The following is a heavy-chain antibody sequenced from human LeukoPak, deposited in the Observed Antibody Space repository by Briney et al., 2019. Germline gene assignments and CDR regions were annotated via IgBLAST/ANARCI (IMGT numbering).Heavy chain of an antibody. V-gene: IGHV4-39*07. CDR3: ARDLRSSGWFDP. Sequence: PSETLSLTCTVSGGSISTSTYYWGWIRQPPGTGLEWIGSIHYSGSTYYNASLKSRVTISEDTSKNQFSLKLSSVTAADTAVYYCARDLRSSGWFDPWGQGTLVTVSS. CDR2: IHYSGST. CDR1: GGSISTSTYY. D-gene: IGHD3-10*01. J-gene: IGHJ5*02.